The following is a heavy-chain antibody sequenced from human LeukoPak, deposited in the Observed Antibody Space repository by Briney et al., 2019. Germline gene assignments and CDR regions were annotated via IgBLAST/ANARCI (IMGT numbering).Heavy chain of an antibody. J-gene: IGHJ4*02. V-gene: IGHV4-59*08. CDR2: IYYSGST. D-gene: IGHD3-22*01. CDR1: GGSISSYY. Sequence: SETLSLTCTVSGGSISSYYWSWIRQPPGKGLEWIGYIYYSGSTNYNPSLKSRVTISVDTSKNQFSLKLSSVTAADTAVYYCARLYDSSGYYYPFDYWGQGTLVTVSS. CDR3: ARLYDSSGYYYPFDY.